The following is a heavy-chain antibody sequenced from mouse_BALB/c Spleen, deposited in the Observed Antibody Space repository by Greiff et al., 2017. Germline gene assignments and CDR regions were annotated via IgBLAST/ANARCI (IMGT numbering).Heavy chain of an antibody. CDR3: ARRSYYYGSSYNAMDY. J-gene: IGHJ4*01. Sequence: QVQLKESGAELMKPGASVKISCKATGYTFSSYWIEWVKQRPGHGLEWIGEILPGSGSTNYNEKFKGKATFTADTSSNTAYMQLSSLTSEDSAVYYCARRSYYYGSSYNAMDYWGQGTSVTVSS. D-gene: IGHD1-1*01. CDR1: GYTFSSYW. CDR2: ILPGSGST. V-gene: IGHV1-9*01.